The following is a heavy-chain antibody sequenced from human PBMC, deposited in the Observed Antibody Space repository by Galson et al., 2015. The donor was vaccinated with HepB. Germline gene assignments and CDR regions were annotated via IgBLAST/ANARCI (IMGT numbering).Heavy chain of an antibody. Sequence: QSGAEVKKPGESLRISCEGPGYSFASYWISWVRQMPGKGLEYMGRIDPSASYTNYNPSFEGHVTISVDQSISTAYLQWNSLKASDTAMYYCTRHPFLVRGPLDYWGQGTLVTVSS. CDR3: TRHPFLVRGPLDY. J-gene: IGHJ4*02. D-gene: IGHD3-10*01. CDR1: GYSFASYW. CDR2: IDPSASYT. V-gene: IGHV5-10-1*01.